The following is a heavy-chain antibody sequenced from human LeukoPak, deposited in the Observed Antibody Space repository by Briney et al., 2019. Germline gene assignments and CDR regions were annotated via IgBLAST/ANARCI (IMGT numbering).Heavy chain of an antibody. CDR1: GYTLTELS. CDR3: ATDPYSGSYLGGDY. D-gene: IGHD1-26*01. J-gene: IGHJ4*02. V-gene: IGHV1-24*01. CDR2: FDPEDGET. Sequence: GASVKVSCKVSGYTLTELSMHWVRQAPGKGLEWMGGFDPEDGETIYAQKFQGRVTMTEDTSTDTAYMELSSLRSEDTAVYYCATDPYSGSYLGGDYWGQGTLVTVSS.